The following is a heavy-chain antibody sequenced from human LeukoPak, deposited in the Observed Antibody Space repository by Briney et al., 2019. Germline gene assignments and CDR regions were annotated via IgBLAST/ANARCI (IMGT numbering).Heavy chain of an antibody. J-gene: IGHJ4*02. Sequence: PSETLSLTCTVSGGSISSGGYYWSWIRQHPGKGLEWIGYIYYSGSTYYNPSLKSRVTISVDTSKNQFSLKLSSVTAADTAVYYCARDFSNGGVDYWGQGALVTVSS. V-gene: IGHV4-31*03. CDR2: IYYSGST. CDR1: GGSISSGGYY. CDR3: ARDFSNGGVDY. D-gene: IGHD4-23*01.